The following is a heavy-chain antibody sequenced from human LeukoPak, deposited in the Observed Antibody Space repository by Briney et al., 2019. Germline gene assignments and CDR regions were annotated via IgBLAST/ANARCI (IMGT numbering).Heavy chain of an antibody. CDR1: GGSISSSSNY. D-gene: IGHD4-23*01. CDR3: ARPAVVTDAFDI. V-gene: IGHV4-39*01. J-gene: IGHJ3*02. CDR2: IYYIGST. Sequence: SETLSLTCTVSGGSISSSSNYWGWIRPPPGKGLEWIGSIYYIGSTYYNPSLKSRVTISVDTSKQQFSLKLSSVTAADTAVYYCARPAVVTDAFDIWGQGTMVTVSS.